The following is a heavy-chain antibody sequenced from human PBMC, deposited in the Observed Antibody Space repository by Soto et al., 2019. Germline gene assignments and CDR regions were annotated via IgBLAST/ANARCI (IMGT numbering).Heavy chain of an antibody. Sequence: SLTWTVSGGYIRGGGYYWNWIRQHPWKGLEWILFVYFTWSTYYNPSLKSRLTISVDTSKNEFSLRLSSVTAADTAVYYCARIGGYPALYGMDVWGQGTTVTGFS. CDR3: ARIGGYPALYGMDV. V-gene: IGHV4-31*02. J-gene: IGHJ6*02. CDR2: VYFTWST. CDR1: GGYIRGGGYY. D-gene: IGHD3-22*01.